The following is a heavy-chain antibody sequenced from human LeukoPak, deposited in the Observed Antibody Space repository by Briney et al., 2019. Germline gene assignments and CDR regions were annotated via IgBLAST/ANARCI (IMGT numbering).Heavy chain of an antibody. D-gene: IGHD6-13*01. Sequence: GGSLILSCAASGFTFSSYAMSWVRQAPGKGLEWVSSLSGSGGTTYYADSVKGRFTISRDNANNRLYLQMNIVRAEDTALYYCAKDVLDSINWARGDYWGQGTLVTVSS. CDR2: LSGSGGTT. J-gene: IGHJ4*02. V-gene: IGHV3-23*01. CDR1: GFTFSSYA. CDR3: AKDVLDSINWARGDY.